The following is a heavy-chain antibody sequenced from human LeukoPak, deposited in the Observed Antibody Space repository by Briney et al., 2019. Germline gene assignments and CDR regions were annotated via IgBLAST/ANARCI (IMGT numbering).Heavy chain of an antibody. Sequence: SETLSLTCTVSGGSTSSYYWSWIRQPPGKGLEWIGHVYYSGSTNYNPSLKSRVTISLDTSKNQFSLKLSSVTTADTAVYDCARVIGYSSTWFPYYFDHWGQGTLVTVSS. D-gene: IGHD6-13*01. V-gene: IGHV4-59*01. J-gene: IGHJ4*02. CDR3: ARVIGYSSTWFPYYFDH. CDR2: VYYSGST. CDR1: GGSTSSYY.